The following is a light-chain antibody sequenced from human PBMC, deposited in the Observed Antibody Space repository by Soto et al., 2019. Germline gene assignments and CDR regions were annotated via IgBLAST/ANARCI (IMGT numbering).Light chain of an antibody. CDR2: DVS. CDR1: QGVTTN. V-gene: IGKV3-15*01. J-gene: IGKJ5*01. CDR3: QQYNNWPFS. Sequence: EIVMTQSPASLSVSPGEGVRLSCRAGQGVTTNFAWYQQKSGQSPRLLIYDVSTRATGVPARFSGTGSETDFTLTISGLQSEDSAVYFCQQYNNWPFSFGQGTRLEIK.